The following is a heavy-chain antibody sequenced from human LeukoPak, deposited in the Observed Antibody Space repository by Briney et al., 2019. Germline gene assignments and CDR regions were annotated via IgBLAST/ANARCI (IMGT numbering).Heavy chain of an antibody. CDR1: GYTFTGYY. CDR2: INPNSGGT. J-gene: IGHJ6*03. V-gene: IGHV1-2*02. CDR3: ARDLGYSNPPFYYYYMDV. Sequence: GASVKVSCKASGYTFTGYYMHWVRLAPGQGLEWMGWINPNSGGTNYAQKFQGRVTMTRDTSISTAYMELSRLRSDDTAVYYCARDLGYSNPPFYYYYMDVWGKGTTVTVSS. D-gene: IGHD4-11*01.